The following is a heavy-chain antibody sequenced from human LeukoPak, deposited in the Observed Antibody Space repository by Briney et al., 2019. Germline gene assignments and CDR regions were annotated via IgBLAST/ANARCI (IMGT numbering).Heavy chain of an antibody. CDR3: ARVFEASYDY. J-gene: IGHJ4*02. V-gene: IGHV3-11*01. CDR1: GFTFSDYY. Sequence: PGGSLRLSCAASGFTFSDYYMSWIRQAPGKGLEWAYADSVKGRFTISRDNAKNSLYNSLRAEDTAVYYCARVFEASYDYWGQGTLVTASS. D-gene: IGHD3-10*01.